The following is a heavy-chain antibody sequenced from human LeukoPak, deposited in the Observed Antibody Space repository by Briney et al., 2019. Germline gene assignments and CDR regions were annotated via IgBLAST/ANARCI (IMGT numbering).Heavy chain of an antibody. V-gene: IGHV3-7*03. Sequence: GGSLRLSCAASGLTFNKYWMTWVRQAPGKGLEWVANINEDGSEEYYVDSVKGRFTISRDNAKNSLYLQMNSLRAEDTAVYYCAKMGAMIVVVSHYMDVWGKGTTVTVSS. D-gene: IGHD3-22*01. J-gene: IGHJ6*03. CDR3: AKMGAMIVVVSHYMDV. CDR2: INEDGSEE. CDR1: GLTFNKYW.